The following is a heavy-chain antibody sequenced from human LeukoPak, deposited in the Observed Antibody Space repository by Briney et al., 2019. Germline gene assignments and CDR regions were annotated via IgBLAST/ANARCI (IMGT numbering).Heavy chain of an antibody. J-gene: IGHJ4*02. CDR2: ISAYNGNT. CDR1: GYTFTSYG. CDR3: ARDQRRYCSSTSCQSQPDY. D-gene: IGHD2-2*01. Sequence: ASVKVSCKASGYTFTSYGISWVRQAPGQGLEWMGWISAYNGNTNYAQKLQGRVTMTTDTSTSTAYMELRSLRSDDTAVYYCARDQRRYCSSTSCQSQPDYWGQGTLVTVSS. V-gene: IGHV1-18*01.